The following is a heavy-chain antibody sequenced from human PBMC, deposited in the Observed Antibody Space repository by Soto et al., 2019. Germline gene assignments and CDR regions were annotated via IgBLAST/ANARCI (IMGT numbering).Heavy chain of an antibody. CDR1: GFTFSNAW. D-gene: IGHD3-22*01. V-gene: IGHV3-15*01. CDR3: TTDAIAINYYDSSGYYYFDY. J-gene: IGHJ4*02. Sequence: EVQLVESGGGLVKPGGSLRLSCAASGFTFSNAWMSWVRQAPGKGLEWVGRIKSKTDGGTTDYAAPVKGRFTISRDDSKNTLYLQMNSLKTEDTAVYYCTTDAIAINYYDSSGYYYFDYWGQGTLVTVSS. CDR2: IKSKTDGGTT.